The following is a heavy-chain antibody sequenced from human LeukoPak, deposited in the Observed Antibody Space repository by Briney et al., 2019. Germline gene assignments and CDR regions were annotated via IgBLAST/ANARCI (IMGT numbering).Heavy chain of an antibody. CDR1: GFTFTSYG. D-gene: IGHD6-19*01. CDR2: ISYDGSIE. Sequence: SGGSLRLSCAASGFTFTSYGMHWVRQAPGKGLEWVAVISYDGSIEYYADSVKGRFTISRDNSKNTLYLQMNSLRADDTAVYYCARAGITSGWVQNMDYWGQGTLVTVSS. CDR3: ARAGITSGWVQNMDY. V-gene: IGHV3-30*03. J-gene: IGHJ4*02.